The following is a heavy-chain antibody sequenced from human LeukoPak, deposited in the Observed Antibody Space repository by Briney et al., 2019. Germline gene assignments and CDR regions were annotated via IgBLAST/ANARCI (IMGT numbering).Heavy chain of an antibody. V-gene: IGHV1-2*02. CDR3: ARDLGNSIAARAPSYYYYYMDV. J-gene: IGHJ6*03. CDR2: INPNSGGT. Sequence: ASVKVSCKASGYTFTGYYMHWVRQAPGQGLEWMGWINPNSGGTNYAQKFQGRVTMTRDTSISTAYMELSRLRSDDTAVYYCARDLGNSIAARAPSYYYYYMDVWGKGTTVTVSS. CDR1: GYTFTGYY. D-gene: IGHD6-6*01.